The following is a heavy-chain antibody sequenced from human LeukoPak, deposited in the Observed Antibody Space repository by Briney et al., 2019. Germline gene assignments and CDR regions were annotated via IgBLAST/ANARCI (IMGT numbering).Heavy chain of an antibody. J-gene: IGHJ3*01. D-gene: IGHD3-22*01. CDR2: LYYSWIT. Sequence: SETLSLTCTVSGGSISSASYFWGWIRQPPGKGLEWIGTLYYSWITYYIASLKRRVTMSGHTSRNQYSLRLSSVNAADTAGYYCAKAGVRYSDSSALYAFDFWGPGTMVTVSS. CDR1: GGSISSASYF. CDR3: AKAGVRYSDSSALYAFDF. V-gene: IGHV4-39*01.